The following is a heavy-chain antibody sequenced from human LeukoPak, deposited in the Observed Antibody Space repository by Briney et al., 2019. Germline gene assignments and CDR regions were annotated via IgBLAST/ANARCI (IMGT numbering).Heavy chain of an antibody. V-gene: IGHV3-7*01. Sequence: GGSPRLSCAASGFTFSSYWMSWVRQAPGKGLEWVANIKQDGSEKYYVDSVKGRFTISRDNAKNSLYLQMNSLRAEDTAVYYCARSMIVVVITDDAFDIWGQGTMVTVSS. CDR3: ARSMIVVVITDDAFDI. D-gene: IGHD3-22*01. J-gene: IGHJ3*02. CDR1: GFTFSSYW. CDR2: IKQDGSEK.